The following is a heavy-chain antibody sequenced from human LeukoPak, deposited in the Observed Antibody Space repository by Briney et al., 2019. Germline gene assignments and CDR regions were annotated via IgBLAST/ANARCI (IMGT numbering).Heavy chain of an antibody. CDR3: AKDKYSSSSYYYYYYMDV. D-gene: IGHD6-6*01. Sequence: GGSLRLSCAASGFTFSSYAMSWVRQAPGKGLEWVSAISGSGGSTYYADSVKGRFPISRDNSKNTLYLQMNSLRAEDTAVYYCAKDKYSSSSYYYYYYMDVWGKGTTVTVSS. V-gene: IGHV3-23*01. J-gene: IGHJ6*03. CDR2: ISGSGGST. CDR1: GFTFSSYA.